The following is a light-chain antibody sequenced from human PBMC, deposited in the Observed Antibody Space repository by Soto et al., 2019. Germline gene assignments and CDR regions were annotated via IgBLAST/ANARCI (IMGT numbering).Light chain of an antibody. CDR2: GNS. Sequence: VLTQPPSVSGAPGQRVTISCTGYNSNIGAGYDVHWYQQLPGTAPKLLIYGNSNRPSGVPDRFSASKSGTSASLAITGLQAEDEADYYCQSYDSSLSGWVFGGGTKLTVL. J-gene: IGLJ3*02. CDR1: NSNIGAGYD. CDR3: QSYDSSLSGWV. V-gene: IGLV1-40*01.